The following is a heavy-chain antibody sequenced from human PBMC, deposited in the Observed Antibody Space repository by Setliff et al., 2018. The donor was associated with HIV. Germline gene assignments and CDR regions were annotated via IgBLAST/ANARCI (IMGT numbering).Heavy chain of an antibody. Sequence: PSETLSLTCTVSGGSISSGSDYWSWIRQPAGQGLEWIGRTYSTGSTNYNPSLKSRVTISVDTSKNQFSLKLTSVTAADTAVYYCARSSEEGADYGSGIYYHFHYWGQGTLVTVSS. V-gene: IGHV4-61*02. J-gene: IGHJ4*02. CDR1: GGSISSGSDY. D-gene: IGHD3-10*01. CDR3: ARSSEEGADYGSGIYYHFHY. CDR2: TYSTGST.